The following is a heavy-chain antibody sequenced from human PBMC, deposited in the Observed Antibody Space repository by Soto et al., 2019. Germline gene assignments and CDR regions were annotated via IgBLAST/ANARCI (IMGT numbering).Heavy chain of an antibody. CDR2: TYYRSKWYN. CDR1: GDSVSSNSAA. V-gene: IGHV6-1*01. D-gene: IGHD2-2*01. J-gene: IGHJ6*02. CDR3: ARDPQDIVVVPAAERVYYYYYYGMDV. Sequence: SQTLSLTCAISGDSVSSNSAAWNWIRQSPSRGLEWLGRTYYRSKWYNDYAVSVKSRITINLDTSKNQFSLQLNSVTPEDTAVYYCARDPQDIVVVPAAERVYYYYYYGMDVWGQGTTVTVSS.